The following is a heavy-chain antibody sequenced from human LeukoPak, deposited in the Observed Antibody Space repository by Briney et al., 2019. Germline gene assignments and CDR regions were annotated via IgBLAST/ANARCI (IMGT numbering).Heavy chain of an antibody. J-gene: IGHJ6*03. V-gene: IGHV3-20*04. Sequence: GGTLRLSCAASGFTFSTNAMSWVRQAPGQGPEWVSGITWNGGSTDYAASVKGRFTISRDNAKNSLYLRMNSLRDEDTALYYCARGGGSIRHSYYYYVDVWGKGTSVTVSS. CDR1: GFTFSTNA. D-gene: IGHD2-15*01. CDR2: ITWNGGST. CDR3: ARGGGSIRHSYYYYVDV.